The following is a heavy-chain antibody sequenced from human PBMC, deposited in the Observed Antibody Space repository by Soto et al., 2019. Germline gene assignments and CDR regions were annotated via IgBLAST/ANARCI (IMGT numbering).Heavy chain of an antibody. D-gene: IGHD5-18*01. J-gene: IGHJ6*02. Sequence: QVQLVQSGAEVKKPGASVKVSCKASGYTFTGYYMHWVRQAPGQGLEWMGWINPNSGGTNYAQKFQGRVTMTRDTSISTAYMELSRLRSDDTAVYYCARSKGYSYGRYGMDVWGQGTTVTVSS. CDR1: GYTFTGYY. CDR3: ARSKGYSYGRYGMDV. V-gene: IGHV1-2*02. CDR2: INPNSGGT.